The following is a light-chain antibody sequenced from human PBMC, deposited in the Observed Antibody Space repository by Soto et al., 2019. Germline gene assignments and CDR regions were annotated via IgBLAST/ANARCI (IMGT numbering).Light chain of an antibody. Sequence: DIQLTQSPSTLSASVGDRVTITCRASQSISDLLAWYHQKPGKAPKLLIYDASSLESGAPSRFSGSGYGTEFTLTISSLQPDDFATYYCQQYNSPYTFGQGTKADIK. CDR2: DAS. V-gene: IGKV1-5*01. CDR3: QQYNSPYT. J-gene: IGKJ2*01. CDR1: QSISDL.